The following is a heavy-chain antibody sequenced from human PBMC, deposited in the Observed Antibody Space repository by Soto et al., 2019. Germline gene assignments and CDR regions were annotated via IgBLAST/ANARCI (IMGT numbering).Heavy chain of an antibody. CDR2: ISYDGSNK. CDR3: ARERGRYCSGGSCSVFDY. Sequence: QVQLVESGGGVVQPGRSLRLSCAASGFTFSSYAIHWVRQAPGKGLEWVAVISYDGSNKYYADSVKGRFTISRDNSKNTLYLQMNSLRAEDTAVYYCARERGRYCSGGSCSVFDYWGQGTLVTVSS. CDR1: GFTFSSYA. J-gene: IGHJ4*02. D-gene: IGHD2-15*01. V-gene: IGHV3-30-3*01.